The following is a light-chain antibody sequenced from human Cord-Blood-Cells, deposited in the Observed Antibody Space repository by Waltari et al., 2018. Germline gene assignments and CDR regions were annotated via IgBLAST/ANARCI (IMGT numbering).Light chain of an antibody. V-gene: IGLV2-14*01. J-gene: IGLJ3*02. CDR1: SSDVGGYNY. Sequence: QSALTQPASVSGPPGQSITISCTGTSSDVGGYNYVSWYQQHPGKAPKLMIYDGSKRPSGVSNRFSGSKSGNTASLTISGLQAEDEADYYCSSYTSSSTWVFGGGTKLTVL. CDR2: DGS. CDR3: SSYTSSSTWV.